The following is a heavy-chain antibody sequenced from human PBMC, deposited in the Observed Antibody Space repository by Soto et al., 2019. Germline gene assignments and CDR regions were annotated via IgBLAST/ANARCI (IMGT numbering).Heavy chain of an antibody. Sequence: QVQLVQSGAEVKEPGASVRVSCKASGYTFTSYDINWMRQATGQGFEWMGWMSPNSGYTGYAQKFQGRVTMTRDTSVSTAYMELTNLRSDDTAMYYCARGVDAGVDSWGQGTLVAVSS. CDR1: GYTFTSYD. CDR3: ARGVDAGVDS. J-gene: IGHJ4*02. V-gene: IGHV1-8*01. CDR2: MSPNSGYT. D-gene: IGHD1-1*01.